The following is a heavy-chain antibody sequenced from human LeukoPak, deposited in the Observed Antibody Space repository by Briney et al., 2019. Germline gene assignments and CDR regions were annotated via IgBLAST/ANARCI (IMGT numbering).Heavy chain of an antibody. CDR1: GYTFTSYD. V-gene: IGHV1-8*01. CDR3: ARRAKYYDILTGYYSAVDY. D-gene: IGHD3-9*01. J-gene: IGHJ4*02. CDR2: MNPNSGNT. Sequence: GASVKVSCKASGYTFTSYDINWVRQATGQGLEWMGWMNPNSGNTGYAQKFQGRVTMTRSTSISTAYMELSSLRSEDTAVYYCARRAKYYDILTGYYSAVDYWGQGTLVTVSS.